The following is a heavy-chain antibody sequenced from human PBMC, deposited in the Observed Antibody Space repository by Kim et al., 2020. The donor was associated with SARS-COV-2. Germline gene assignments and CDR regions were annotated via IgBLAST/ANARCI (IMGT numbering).Heavy chain of an antibody. J-gene: IGHJ6*02. CDR3: ANALYSSSSGYEYGMDV. V-gene: IGHV3-30*02. D-gene: IGHD6-6*01. Sequence: KGRFTISKANSKNTQYLQMNSLRAEDTAVYYCANALYSSSSGYEYGMDVWGQGTTVTVSS.